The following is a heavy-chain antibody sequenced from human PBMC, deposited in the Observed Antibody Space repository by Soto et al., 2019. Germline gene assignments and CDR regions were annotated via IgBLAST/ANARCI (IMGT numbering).Heavy chain of an antibody. Sequence: PGGSLRLSRAASGFSFSSYAMSWVRQAPGKGLEWVSAISGSGGSTYYADSVKGRFTISRDNSKNTLYLQMNSLRAEDTAVYYCAKDQQYSSSWSPYYYYGMDVWGQGTTVTVSS. V-gene: IGHV3-23*01. J-gene: IGHJ6*02. D-gene: IGHD6-13*01. CDR3: AKDQQYSSSWSPYYYYGMDV. CDR1: GFSFSSYA. CDR2: ISGSGGST.